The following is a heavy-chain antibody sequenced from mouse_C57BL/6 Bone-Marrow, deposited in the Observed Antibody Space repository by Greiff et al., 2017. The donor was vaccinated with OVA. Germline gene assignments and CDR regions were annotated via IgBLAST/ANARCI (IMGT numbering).Heavy chain of an antibody. V-gene: IGHV1-26*01. J-gene: IGHJ2*01. CDR2: INPNNGGT. CDR3: ARDYYGSSWYFDV. Sequence: EVQLQQSGPELVKPGASVKISCKASGYTFTDYYMNWVKQSHGKSLEWIGDINPNNGGTSYNQKFKGKATLTVDKSSSTAYMELRSLTSEDSAVYYCARDYYGSSWYFDVWGQGTTLTVSS. D-gene: IGHD1-1*01. CDR1: GYTFTDYY.